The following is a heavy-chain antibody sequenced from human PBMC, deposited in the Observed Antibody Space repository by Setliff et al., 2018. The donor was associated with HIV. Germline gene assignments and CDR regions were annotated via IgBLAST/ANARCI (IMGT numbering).Heavy chain of an antibody. D-gene: IGHD3-16*01. V-gene: IGHV4-39*07. J-gene: IGHJ4*02. Sequence: SETLSLTCTVSGGSISSTNYYWGWIRQTPGKGLEWIGSIYYSGTTYYNPSLKSRVTMSIDTSTSRLSLKVHSVTDADTAMYYCARGSHGTSWTDYWGQGTLVTVSS. CDR1: GGSISSTNYY. CDR2: IYYSGTT. CDR3: ARGSHGTSWTDY.